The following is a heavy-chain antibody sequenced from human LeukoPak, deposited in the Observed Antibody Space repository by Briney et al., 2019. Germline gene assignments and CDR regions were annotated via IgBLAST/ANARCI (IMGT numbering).Heavy chain of an antibody. J-gene: IGHJ4*02. CDR2: ISGSGGST. V-gene: IGHV3-23*01. CDR1: GGSISSSSYY. CDR3: AKGIRSGYYYGIFDY. Sequence: PSETLSLTCTVSGGSISSSSYYWGWIRQAPGKGLEWVSAISGSGGSTYYADSVKGRFTISRDNSKNTLYLQMNSLRAEDTAVYYCAKGIRSGYYYGIFDYWGQGTLVTVSS. D-gene: IGHD3-22*01.